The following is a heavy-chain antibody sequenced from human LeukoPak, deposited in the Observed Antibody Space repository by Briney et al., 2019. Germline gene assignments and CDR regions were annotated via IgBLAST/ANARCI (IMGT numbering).Heavy chain of an antibody. V-gene: IGHV6-1*01. Sequence: SQTLSLTCALSGDRVSSISASWNWIRQSPSRGLEWLGRTYDRSKWYNDYAVSVKSRITINTDTSKNQFSLQLNSVTPEDTAVYCCARRTDDYNYLGYWGQGTLVTVSS. J-gene: IGHJ4*02. D-gene: IGHD5-24*01. CDR2: TYDRSKWYN. CDR3: ARRTDDYNYLGY. CDR1: GDRVSSISAS.